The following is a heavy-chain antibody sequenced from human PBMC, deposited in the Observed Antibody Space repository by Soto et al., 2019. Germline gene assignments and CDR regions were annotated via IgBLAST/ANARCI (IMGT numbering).Heavy chain of an antibody. CDR2: IYYSGST. J-gene: IGHJ2*01. Sequence: SETLSLTCTVSDGSISSYYWSWIRQPPGKGLEWIGYIYYSGSTNYNPSLKSRVTIPVDTSKNQFSLKLSSVTAADTAVYYCARVGYSYGPYWYFDLWGRGTLVTVSS. D-gene: IGHD5-18*01. V-gene: IGHV4-59*01. CDR1: DGSISSYY. CDR3: ARVGYSYGPYWYFDL.